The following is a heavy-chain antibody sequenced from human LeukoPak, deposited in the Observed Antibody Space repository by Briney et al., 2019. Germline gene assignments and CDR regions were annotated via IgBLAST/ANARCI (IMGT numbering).Heavy chain of an antibody. J-gene: IGHJ5*02. CDR1: GVTFRSYA. Sequence: GASVKVSCKACGVTFRSYAISWVRQAPGQGLEWMGGIIPIFGTANYAQKFQGRVTITADESTSTAYMELSSLRSEDTAVYYCARGMPDGVLEGPWGQGTLVTVSS. V-gene: IGHV1-69*01. CDR2: IIPIFGTA. CDR3: ARGMPDGVLEGP. D-gene: IGHD2-8*01.